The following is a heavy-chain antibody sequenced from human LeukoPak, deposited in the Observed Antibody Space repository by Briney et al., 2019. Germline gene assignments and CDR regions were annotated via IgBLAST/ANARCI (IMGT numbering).Heavy chain of an antibody. CDR1: GFSFRTYA. V-gene: IGHV3-23*01. J-gene: IGHJ5*02. CDR2: ISDNSGRT. Sequence: GGSLRLSCAASGFSFRTYAMSWVRQAPGKGLEWVSAISDNSGRTYYADSVKGRFTVSRDNSKNTLFVQMNSLRAEDTAVYYCAREYDSSWPSWGQGTLVTVSS. D-gene: IGHD3-22*01. CDR3: AREYDSSWPS.